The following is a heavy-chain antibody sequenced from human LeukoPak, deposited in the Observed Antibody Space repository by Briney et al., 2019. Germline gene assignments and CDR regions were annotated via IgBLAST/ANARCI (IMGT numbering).Heavy chain of an antibody. D-gene: IGHD6-13*01. CDR3: ARVIRGSSWYVPPYNWFDP. J-gene: IGHJ5*02. CDR1: GYTFTSYG. Sequence: GASVKVSCKASGYTFTSYGISWVRQAPGQGLEWMGWISAYNGNTNYAQKLQGRVTMTTDTSTSTAYMELRSLRSDDTAVYYCARVIRGSSWYVPPYNWFDPWGQGTLVTVSS. CDR2: ISAYNGNT. V-gene: IGHV1-18*01.